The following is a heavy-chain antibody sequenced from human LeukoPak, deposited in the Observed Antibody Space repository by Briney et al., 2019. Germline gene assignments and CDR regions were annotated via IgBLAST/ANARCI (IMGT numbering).Heavy chain of an antibody. D-gene: IGHD3-9*01. V-gene: IGHV1-46*01. CDR2: INPSGGST. Sequence: ASVNVSCKASGYTFSNYYMHWVRQASGQGLEWMGTINPSGGSTTYAQKFQGRVTMTRDTSTRTVYMELRNLRSEDTAVYYCARDHATIGKYDYWGQGTLVTVSS. J-gene: IGHJ4*02. CDR1: GYTFSNYY. CDR3: ARDHATIGKYDY.